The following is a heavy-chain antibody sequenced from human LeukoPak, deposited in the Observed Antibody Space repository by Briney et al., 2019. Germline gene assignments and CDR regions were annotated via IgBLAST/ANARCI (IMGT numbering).Heavy chain of an antibody. CDR3: AREIGGGPYYFDY. CDR1: GGSFSNDA. V-gene: IGHV1-69*04. CDR2: IVPVLGFT. D-gene: IGHD2/OR15-2a*01. Sequence: ASVKVSCKASGGSFSNDAITWVQQAPGQGLEWMGRIVPVLGFTNFPQRFEGRVTLTADTSTTTAYMELSSLTSDDTAVYYCAREIGGGPYYFDYWGQGTLVTVSS. J-gene: IGHJ4*02.